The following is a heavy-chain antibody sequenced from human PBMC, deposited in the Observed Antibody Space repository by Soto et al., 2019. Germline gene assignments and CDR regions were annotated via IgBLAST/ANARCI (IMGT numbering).Heavy chain of an antibody. J-gene: IGHJ6*03. D-gene: IGHD3-3*01. Sequence: GGSLRLSCAASGFTFSSYAMSWVRQAPGKGLEWVSAISGSGGSTYYADSVKGRFTISRDNSKNTLYLQMNSLRAEDTAVYYCAKDDYGSTKRELLRFLEWPQSFYYMDVWGKGTTVTVSS. V-gene: IGHV3-23*01. CDR1: GFTFSSYA. CDR2: ISGSGGST. CDR3: AKDDYGSTKRELLRFLEWPQSFYYMDV.